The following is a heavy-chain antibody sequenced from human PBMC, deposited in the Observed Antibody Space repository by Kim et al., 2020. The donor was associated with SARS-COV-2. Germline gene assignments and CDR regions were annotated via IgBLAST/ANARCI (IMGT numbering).Heavy chain of an antibody. J-gene: IGHJ4*02. CDR3: ASRRYTGTYYYFDY. Sequence: GGSLRLSCAASGFTFSSYWMHWVRHAPVKLLFCFSRIYSDCVTTIYADSVKGRFTISRDNAKCTLYLQMNSLRAEDTAVYYCASRRYTGTYYYFDYWGQGTLVTVSS. V-gene: IGHV3-74*01. CDR2: IYSDCVTT. CDR1: GFTFSSYW. D-gene: IGHD1-26*01.